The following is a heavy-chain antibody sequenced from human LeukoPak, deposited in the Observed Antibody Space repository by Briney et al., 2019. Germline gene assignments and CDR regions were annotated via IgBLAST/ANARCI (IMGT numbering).Heavy chain of an antibody. CDR1: GFPFSSYA. D-gene: IGHD4-17*01. J-gene: IGHJ4*02. CDR2: ISYDGSNK. CDR3: ARDGLY. V-gene: IGHV3-30-3*01. Sequence: PGRALILSCAASGFPFSSYAMHWGRQAPGKGLEWVAVISYDGSNKYYADSVKGRFTISRDNSKNTLYLQMNSLRAEDTAVYYCARDGLYWGQGTLVTVSS.